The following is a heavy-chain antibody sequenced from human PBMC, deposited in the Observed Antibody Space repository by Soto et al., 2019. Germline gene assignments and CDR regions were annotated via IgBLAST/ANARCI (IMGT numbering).Heavy chain of an antibody. V-gene: IGHV3-23*01. J-gene: IGHJ4*02. D-gene: IGHD1-26*01. CDR3: ASSGRYFAVDS. CDR2: MSASGDHT. CDR1: GFTFSTYG. Sequence: GGSLRLSCAASGFTFSTYGMSWVRQAPGKGLEWVSAMSASGDHTYYADSVRGRFTISRDNSKNKLYLQMDGLRVEDTALYYCASSGRYFAVDSWGQGTLVTVS.